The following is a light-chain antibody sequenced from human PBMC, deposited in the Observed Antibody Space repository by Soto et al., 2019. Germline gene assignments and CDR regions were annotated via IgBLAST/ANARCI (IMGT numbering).Light chain of an antibody. V-gene: IGLV2-23*02. CDR1: SSDVGSYNL. J-gene: IGLJ2*01. CDR2: DVS. CDR3: CSYGGSSTSVV. Sequence: QSALTQPASVSGSPGQSITISCTGTSSDVGSYNLVSWYQQHPGKVPKLMIYDVSKRPSGVSNRFSGSKSGNTASLTIAGLQAEEEADYYCCSYGGSSTSVVFGGGTKLTVL.